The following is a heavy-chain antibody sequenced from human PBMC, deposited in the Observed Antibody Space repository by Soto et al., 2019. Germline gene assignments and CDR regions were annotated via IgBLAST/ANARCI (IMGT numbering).Heavy chain of an antibody. CDR3: ARLEGLATISYYFDF. Sequence: PSETLSLTCTVSGGSISSYYWSWIRQPPGKGLEWIGYIYYSGSTNYNPSLQTRVTISLDTSKSQFSLKLNSVTAADTAVYFCARLEGLATISYYFDFWGPGALVTVSS. J-gene: IGHJ4*02. CDR2: IYYSGST. CDR1: GGSISSYY. V-gene: IGHV4-59*08. D-gene: IGHD3-9*01.